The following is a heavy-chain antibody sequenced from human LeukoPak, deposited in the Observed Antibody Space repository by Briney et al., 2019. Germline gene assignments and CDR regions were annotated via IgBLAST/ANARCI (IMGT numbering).Heavy chain of an antibody. CDR1: GGSISSYY. Sequence: PSETLSLTCTVSGGSISSYYWSWIRQPPGKGLEWIGYIYYSGSTNYNPSLKSRVTISVDTSKNQFSLKLSSVTAADTAVYYCAREGNRRRDGYNVFDYWGQGTLVTVSS. CDR3: AREGNRRRDGYNVFDY. CDR2: IYYSGST. D-gene: IGHD5-24*01. V-gene: IGHV4-59*01. J-gene: IGHJ4*02.